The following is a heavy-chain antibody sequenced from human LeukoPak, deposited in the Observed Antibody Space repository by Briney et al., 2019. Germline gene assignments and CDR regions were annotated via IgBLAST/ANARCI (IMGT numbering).Heavy chain of an antibody. CDR2: ISAYNGNT. J-gene: IGHJ5*02. V-gene: IGHV1-18*04. D-gene: IGHD3-22*01. Sequence: ASVKVSCKASGYTFTGYYMHWVRQAPGQGLEWMGWISAYNGNTNYAQKLQGRVTMTTDTSTSTAYMELRSLRSDDTAVYYCARDLAPKYYYDSSGYYAPGPWGQGTLVTVSS. CDR1: GYTFTGYY. CDR3: ARDLAPKYYYDSSGYYAPGP.